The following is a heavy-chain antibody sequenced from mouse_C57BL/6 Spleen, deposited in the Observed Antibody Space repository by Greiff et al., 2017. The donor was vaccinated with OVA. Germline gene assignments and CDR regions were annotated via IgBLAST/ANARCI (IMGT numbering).Heavy chain of an antibody. Sequence: EVQLQQSGAELVKPGASVKLSCTASGFNIKDYYIHWVKQRTEQGLEWIGRIDPEDGETKYAPKFQGKATITADTSSNTAYLQLSSLTSEDTAVYSWAPYVSDGAWLLYGGQGPRSTVSA. CDR2: IDPEDGET. D-gene: IGHD2-2*01. CDR1: GFNIKDYY. V-gene: IGHV14-2*01. J-gene: IGHJ3*01. CDR3: APYVSDGAWLLY.